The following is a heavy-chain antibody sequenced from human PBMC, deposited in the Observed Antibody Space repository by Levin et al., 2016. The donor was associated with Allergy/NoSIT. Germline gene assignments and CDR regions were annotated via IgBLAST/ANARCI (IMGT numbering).Heavy chain of an antibody. D-gene: IGHD4-17*01. J-gene: IGHJ4*02. CDR1: GFIFSTYG. CDR3: ARDPNYGDYAFDY. CDR2: LSSDGDYK. V-gene: IGHV3-30*03. Sequence: GESLKISCAASGFIFSTYGIHWVRQAPGKGLEWVAVLSSDGDYKYYADFVKGRFTISRDNSKNTLYLQMNSLRAEDTAVYYCARDPNYGDYAFDYWGQGTLVTVSS.